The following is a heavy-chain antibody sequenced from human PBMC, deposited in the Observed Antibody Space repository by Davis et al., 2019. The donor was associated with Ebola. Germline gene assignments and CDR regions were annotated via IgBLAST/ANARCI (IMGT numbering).Heavy chain of an antibody. Sequence: AASVKVSCKASGGTFSTSAVNWVRQAPGQGLEWMGGVIPMFGPPNYARKFQGRVTIVAEDNTNAAYMELRSLRFDDTAIYFCARVVDCRGKSCPFRYWGQGTLVTVTS. CDR1: GGTFSTSA. CDR3: ARVVDCRGKSCPFRY. CDR2: VIPMFGPP. V-gene: IGHV1-69*13. D-gene: IGHD2-21*01. J-gene: IGHJ4*02.